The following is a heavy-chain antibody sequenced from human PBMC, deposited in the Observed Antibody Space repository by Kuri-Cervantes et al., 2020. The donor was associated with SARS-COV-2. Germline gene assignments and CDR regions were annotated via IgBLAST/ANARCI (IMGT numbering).Heavy chain of an antibody. CDR1: GFTFSSYG. CDR2: IWYDGSNK. CDR3: ARDLVPAAMLDY. J-gene: IGHJ4*02. V-gene: IGHV3-33*01. Sequence: GGSLRLSCAASGFTFSSYGMHWVRQAPGKGLEWVAVIWYDGSNKYYADSVKSRFTISRDNSKNTLYLQMNSLRAEDTAVYYCARDLVPAAMLDYWGQGTLVTVSS. D-gene: IGHD2-2*01.